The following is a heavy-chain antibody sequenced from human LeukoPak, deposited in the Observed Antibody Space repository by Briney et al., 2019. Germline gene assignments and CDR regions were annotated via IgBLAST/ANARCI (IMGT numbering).Heavy chain of an antibody. CDR3: ARDFGVVNTFDY. D-gene: IGHD3-3*01. J-gene: IGHJ4*02. Sequence: GGSLRLSCATSGFNFNSYGMHWVRQAPGKGLEWVAFIRFDGSNTYYANSVKGRFTISRDNSKNTLSLQMNSLRTEDTALYYCARDFGVVNTFDYWGQGTLVTVSS. CDR1: GFNFNSYG. CDR2: IRFDGSNT. V-gene: IGHV3-30*02.